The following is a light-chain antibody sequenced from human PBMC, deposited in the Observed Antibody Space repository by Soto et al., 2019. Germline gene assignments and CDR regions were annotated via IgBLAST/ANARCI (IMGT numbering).Light chain of an antibody. CDR3: QQRYTTPFT. CDR2: TAS. CDR1: QSVSNY. Sequence: DIQMTQSPSSLSASVGDRVTITCRASQSVSNYLNWFQHKPGRAPMLLIHTASTLRSGVPSRFSGSGSGADFTLTISSLQREDFATYYCQQRYTTPFTFGQGTELEIK. J-gene: IGKJ2*01. V-gene: IGKV1-39*01.